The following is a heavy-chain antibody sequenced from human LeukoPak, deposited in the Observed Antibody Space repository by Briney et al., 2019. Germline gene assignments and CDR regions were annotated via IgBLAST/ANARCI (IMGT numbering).Heavy chain of an antibody. CDR1: GGTFGSST. V-gene: IGHV1-69*02. D-gene: IGHD1-14*01. CDR2: IIPILGIA. Sequence: GASVKVSCKASGGTFGSSTISWVRQAPGQGLEWMGRIIPILGIANYAQKFQGRVTITADKSTSTAYMELSSLRSEDTAVYYCASMAGPTLRYWGQGTLVTVSS. CDR3: ASMAGPTLRY. J-gene: IGHJ4*02.